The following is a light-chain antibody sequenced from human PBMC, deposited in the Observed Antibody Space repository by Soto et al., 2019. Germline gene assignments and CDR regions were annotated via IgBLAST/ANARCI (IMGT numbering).Light chain of an antibody. V-gene: IGKV3-15*01. J-gene: IGKJ5*01. CDR3: QQYNNWLEIT. CDR1: QSVFSS. CDR2: GAS. Sequence: EIVRTQSPATLSVSPGERVTLSCRASQSVFSSLAWYQQKPGQAPRLLIYGASTRATGIPARFSGSGSGTEFTLTISSLQSEDFAVYYCQQYNNWLEITFGQGTRLEIK.